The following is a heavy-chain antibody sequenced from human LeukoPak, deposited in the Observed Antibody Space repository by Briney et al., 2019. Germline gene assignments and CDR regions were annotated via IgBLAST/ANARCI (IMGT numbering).Heavy chain of an antibody. CDR1: GYTFTGYY. V-gene: IGHV1-2*02. CDR3: ARGRTYYYDSSGYYPSFRY. D-gene: IGHD3-22*01. Sequence: ASVKVSCKASGYTFTGYYMHWVRQAPGQGLEWMGWINPNSGGTNYAQKFQGRVTMTRDTSINTAYMELSRLRSDDTAVYYCARGRTYYYDSSGYYPSFRYWGQGTLVTVSS. CDR2: INPNSGGT. J-gene: IGHJ4*02.